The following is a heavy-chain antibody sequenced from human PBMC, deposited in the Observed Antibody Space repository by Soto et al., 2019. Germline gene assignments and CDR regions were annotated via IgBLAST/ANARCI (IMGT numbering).Heavy chain of an antibody. D-gene: IGHD6-19*01. CDR3: ARVAVAGTRVDY. Sequence: PSETLSLTCAVYGGSFSGYYWSWIRQSPGKGLEWIGEIYHSGSTNYNPSLKSRVTISVDKSKNQFSLKLSSVTAADTAVYYCARVAVAGTRVDYWGQGTLVTVSS. J-gene: IGHJ4*02. V-gene: IGHV4-34*01. CDR1: GGSFSGYY. CDR2: IYHSGST.